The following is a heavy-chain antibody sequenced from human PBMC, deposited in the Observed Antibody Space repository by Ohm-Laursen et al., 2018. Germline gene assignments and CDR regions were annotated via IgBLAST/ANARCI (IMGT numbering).Heavy chain of an antibody. CDR2: IYYSGST. CDR1: GGSISSGGYY. D-gene: IGHD3-10*01. J-gene: IGHJ6*02. CDR3: ARARGTMVRGAPGDGMDV. Sequence: TLSLTCTVSGGSISSGGYYWSWIRQPPGKGLEWIGYIYYSGSTYYNPSLKSRVTISVDTSKNQFSLKLSSVTAADTAVYYCARARGTMVRGAPGDGMDVWGQGTTVTVS. V-gene: IGHV4-31*03.